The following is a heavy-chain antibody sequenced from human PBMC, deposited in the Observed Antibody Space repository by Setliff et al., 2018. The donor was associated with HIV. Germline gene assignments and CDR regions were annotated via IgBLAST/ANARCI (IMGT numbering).Heavy chain of an antibody. Sequence: SETLSLTCTVSGGSITGHYWSWIRQPAGKGLEWIGYIHYSGSTNYNPSLKSRVTISVDTSKNQFSLKLSSVTAADTAVYYCARSNYYDSSGYLITLFDYWGQGTLVTVSS. CDR2: IHYSGST. CDR1: GGSITGHY. V-gene: IGHV4-59*11. J-gene: IGHJ4*02. D-gene: IGHD3-22*01. CDR3: ARSNYYDSSGYLITLFDY.